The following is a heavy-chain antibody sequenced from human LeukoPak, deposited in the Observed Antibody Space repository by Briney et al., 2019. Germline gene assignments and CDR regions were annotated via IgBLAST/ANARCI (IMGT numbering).Heavy chain of an antibody. D-gene: IGHD6-13*01. CDR1: GGSISSSDW. V-gene: IGHV4-4*02. CDR3: ARADMAAGTYYYYYMDV. Sequence: SETLSLTCAVSGGSISSSDWWSWVRQPPGKGLEWIGEIYHSGSTNYNPSLKSRVTISVDTSKNQFSLKLSSVTAADTAVYYCARADMAAGTYYYYYMDVWGKGTTVTVSS. CDR2: IYHSGST. J-gene: IGHJ6*03.